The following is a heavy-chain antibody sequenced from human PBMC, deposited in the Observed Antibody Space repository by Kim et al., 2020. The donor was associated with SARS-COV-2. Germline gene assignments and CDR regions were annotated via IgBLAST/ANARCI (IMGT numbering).Heavy chain of an antibody. CDR1: GSTFTSYD. Sequence: ASVKVSCKASGSTFTSYDINWVRQATGQGLEWMGWMNPNSGNTGYAQKFQGRVTMTRNTSISTAYMELSSLRSEDTAVYYCARPYSGSYNVPWFDPWGQGTLVTVSS. V-gene: IGHV1-8*01. CDR3: ARPYSGSYNVPWFDP. J-gene: IGHJ5*02. CDR2: MNPNSGNT. D-gene: IGHD1-26*01.